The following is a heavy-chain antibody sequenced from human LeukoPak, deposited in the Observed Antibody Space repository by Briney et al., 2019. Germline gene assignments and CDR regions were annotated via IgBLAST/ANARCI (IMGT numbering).Heavy chain of an antibody. CDR3: AILSARYGGGYYLPFDY. J-gene: IGHJ4*02. CDR1: GYSFTTYW. Sequence: GESLKISCKGSGYSFTTYWISWVRQLHGKGLEWMEIIFPGDSDTTNSPSFQGQVPIPAANSITPVYLQWSSLKASDTAMYYCAILSARYGGGYYLPFDYWGQGTLVTVSS. CDR2: IFPGDSDT. V-gene: IGHV5-51*01. D-gene: IGHD3-22*01.